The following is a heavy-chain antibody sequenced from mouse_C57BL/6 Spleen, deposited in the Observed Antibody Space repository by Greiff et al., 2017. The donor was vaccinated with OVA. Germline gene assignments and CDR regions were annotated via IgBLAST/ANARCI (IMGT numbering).Heavy chain of an antibody. J-gene: IGHJ1*03. V-gene: IGHV1-26*01. D-gene: IGHD1-1*01. CDR1: GYTFTDYY. CDR3: APFITTVVGNWYFDV. Sequence: EVQLQQSGPELVKPGASVTISCKASGYTFTDYYMNWVKQSHGQSLEWIGDINPNNGGTSYNQKFKGKATLTVDKSSSTAYMELRSLTSENSAVYYCAPFITTVVGNWYFDVWGTGTTVTVSS. CDR2: INPNNGGT.